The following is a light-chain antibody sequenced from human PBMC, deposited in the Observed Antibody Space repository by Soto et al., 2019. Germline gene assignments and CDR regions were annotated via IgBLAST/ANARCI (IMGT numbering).Light chain of an antibody. J-gene: IGLJ1*01. CDR3: CSYAGSYIQYV. CDR2: DVS. CDR1: SSDIGNYDY. Sequence: QSALAQPRSVSGSPGQSVTLSCTGTSSDIGNYDYVSWYQQHPGMAPKLIIYDVSKRPSGVPDRFSGSKSGNTASLTISGLQAEDEADYYCCSYAGSYIQYVFGSGTKVNVL. V-gene: IGLV2-11*01.